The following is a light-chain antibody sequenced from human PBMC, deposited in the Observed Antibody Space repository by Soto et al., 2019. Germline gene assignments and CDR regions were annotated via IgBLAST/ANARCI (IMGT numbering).Light chain of an antibody. J-gene: IGKJ5*01. CDR3: QQYDNLPIT. Sequence: DIQMTQSPSSLCASVGDRVTITCQASQDISNYLNWYQQKPGKAPELLIYDASKLETGVPPRFSGSGSGTDFTFTVSSLQPEDIAAYYCQQYDNLPITFGQGTRLEIK. V-gene: IGKV1-33*01. CDR2: DAS. CDR1: QDISNY.